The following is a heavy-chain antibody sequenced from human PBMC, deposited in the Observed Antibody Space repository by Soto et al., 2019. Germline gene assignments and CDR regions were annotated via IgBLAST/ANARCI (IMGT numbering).Heavy chain of an antibody. V-gene: IGHV4-59*01. Sequence: ETLSLTCTVSGGSISSYYWIWIRQPPGKGLEWIGYIYYSGSTNYNPSLKSRVTISVDTSKNQFSLKLSSVTAADTAVYYCARDLDWFDPWGQGTLVTVSS. CDR1: GGSISSYY. CDR2: IYYSGST. CDR3: ARDLDWFDP. J-gene: IGHJ5*02.